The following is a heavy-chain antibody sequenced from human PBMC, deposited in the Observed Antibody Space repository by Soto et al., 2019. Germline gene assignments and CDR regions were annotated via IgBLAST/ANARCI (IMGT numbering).Heavy chain of an antibody. V-gene: IGHV4-31*01. D-gene: IGHD3-22*01. J-gene: IGHJ5*02. Sequence: SETLSLTCTVSGGSISSGGYYWSWIRQHPGKGLEWIGYIYYSGSTYYNPSLKSQVTRSVDASKNQFSLKLSSVTAADTAVYYCARVLNYYDSSGYYISWFDPWGRGTLGAVSS. CDR2: IYYSGST. CDR1: GGSISSGGYY. CDR3: ARVLNYYDSSGYYISWFDP.